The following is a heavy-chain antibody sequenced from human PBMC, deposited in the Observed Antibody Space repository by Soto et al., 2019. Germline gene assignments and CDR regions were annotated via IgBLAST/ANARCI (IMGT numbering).Heavy chain of an antibody. CDR2: IIPIFGTA. Sequence: QVQLVQSGAEVKKPGSSVKVSCHASGGTFSSYAISWVRQAPGQGREWMGGIIPIFGTANYAQKLQGRVTITADESTSTAYMELSSLRSEDTAVYYCASRPPLDSIAAAGTDYWGQGTLVTVSS. J-gene: IGHJ4*02. CDR3: ASRPPLDSIAAAGTDY. D-gene: IGHD6-13*01. V-gene: IGHV1-69*01. CDR1: GGTFSSYA.